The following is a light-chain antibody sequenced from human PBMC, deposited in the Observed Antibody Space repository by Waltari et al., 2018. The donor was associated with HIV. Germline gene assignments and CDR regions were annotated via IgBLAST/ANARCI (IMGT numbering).Light chain of an antibody. CDR3: QVGDSSRDHRV. CDR2: DDS. J-gene: IGLJ3*02. V-gene: IGLV3-21*02. CDR1: NIGSKS. Sequence: SYVLTQPPSVSVAPGQTARITCGGNNIGSKSVHWYQQKPGQAPVLGVYDDSDRPSGIPGRVSGSNSGNTATLTISRVEAGDEADYYCQVGDSSRDHRVFGGGTKLTVL.